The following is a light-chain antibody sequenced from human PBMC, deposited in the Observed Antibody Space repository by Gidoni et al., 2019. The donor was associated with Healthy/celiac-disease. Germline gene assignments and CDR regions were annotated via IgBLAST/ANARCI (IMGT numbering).Light chain of an antibody. CDR3: QSADSSGTCWV. Sequence: SYELTQPPSVSVSPGQTARITCSGDALPKQYAYWYQQKPGQAPVLVLYKDSERPSVIPDRFSGSSSGTTGTLTISGVQAEDEADYYCQSADSSGTCWVFGGGTKLTV. J-gene: IGLJ3*02. CDR2: KDS. V-gene: IGLV3-25*02. CDR1: ALPKQY.